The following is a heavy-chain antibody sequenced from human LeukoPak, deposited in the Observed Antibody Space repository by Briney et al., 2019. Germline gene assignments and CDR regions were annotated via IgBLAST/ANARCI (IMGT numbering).Heavy chain of an antibody. D-gene: IGHD4/OR15-4a*01. Sequence: SETLSLTCTVSGGSISSSSYYWGWIRQPPGKGLEWIGSIYYSGSTYYNPSLKSRVTISVDTSKNQFSLKLSSVTAADTAVYYCARHEDYGPRTFDYWGQGTLVTVSS. CDR1: GGSISSSSYY. V-gene: IGHV4-39*01. CDR2: IYYSGST. J-gene: IGHJ4*02. CDR3: ARHEDYGPRTFDY.